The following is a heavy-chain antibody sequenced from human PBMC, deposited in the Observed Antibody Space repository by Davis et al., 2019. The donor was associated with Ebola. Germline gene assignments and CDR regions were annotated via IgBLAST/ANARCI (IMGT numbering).Heavy chain of an antibody. D-gene: IGHD4-17*01. V-gene: IGHV3-21*01. CDR1: GFTFSSYS. Sequence: GGSLRLSCAASGFTFSSYSMSWVRQAPGKGLEWVSSISSSSSYIYYADSVKGRFTISRDNAKNSLYLQMNSLRAEDTAVYYCALEDGDSDAFDIWGQGTMVTVSS. CDR2: ISSSSSYI. J-gene: IGHJ3*02. CDR3: ALEDGDSDAFDI.